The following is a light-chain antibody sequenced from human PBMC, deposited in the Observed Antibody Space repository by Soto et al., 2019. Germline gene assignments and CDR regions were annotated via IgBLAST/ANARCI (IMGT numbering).Light chain of an antibody. CDR2: GNI. CDR3: QSYDSRLSNWV. V-gene: IGLV1-40*01. CDR1: SSNIGAGYD. Sequence: QSVLTQPPSVSGAPGQRVIISCTGSSSNIGAGYDVHWYQHLPGTAPKLLIYGNINRPSGVPDRFSGSKSGTSASLAVTGLQAEDEADYYCQSYDSRLSNWVFGGGTKLTVL. J-gene: IGLJ3*02.